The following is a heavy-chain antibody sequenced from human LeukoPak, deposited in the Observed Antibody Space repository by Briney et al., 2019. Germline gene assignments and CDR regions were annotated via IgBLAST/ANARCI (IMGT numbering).Heavy chain of an antibody. D-gene: IGHD2-2*01. Sequence: SETLYLTCTVSGGSISSYYWGWIRQPPGRGLEYIGHIYYRGNTDYNPSLKSRVTISVDTSKNQFSLKLNSVTAADTAVYYCARWHCTSTTCYYLDYWGQGTLVTVSS. CDR3: ARWHCTSTTCYYLDY. CDR1: GGSISSYY. CDR2: IYYRGNT. V-gene: IGHV4-59*01. J-gene: IGHJ4*02.